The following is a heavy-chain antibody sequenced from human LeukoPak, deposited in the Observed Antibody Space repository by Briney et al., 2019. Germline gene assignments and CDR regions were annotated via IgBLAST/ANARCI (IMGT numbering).Heavy chain of an antibody. D-gene: IGHD3-22*01. J-gene: IGHJ4*02. CDR1: GYTFTSYY. Sequence: ASVKVSCKASGYTFTSYYMHWMRQAPGQGLEWMGIINPSGGSTSYAQKFQGRVTMTRDMSTSTVYMELSSLRSEDTAVYYCARGDPYSGYYGEFDYWGQGTLVTVSS. CDR3: ARGDPYSGYYGEFDY. CDR2: INPSGGST. V-gene: IGHV1-46*01.